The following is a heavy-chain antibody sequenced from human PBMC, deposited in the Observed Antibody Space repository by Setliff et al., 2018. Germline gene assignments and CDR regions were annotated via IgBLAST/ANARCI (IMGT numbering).Heavy chain of an antibody. CDR3: ARGGTYRYFDY. CDR1: GDSISDAS. Sequence: SQTLSLTCTVSGDSISDASIMAWIRQPPGKGLEFIGYVFYNGAAKYDPSLKSRVTMSVDTSKTQFSLKLNSMTTADTAVYYCARGGTYRYFDYWGQGALVTVSS. J-gene: IGHJ4*02. V-gene: IGHV4-59*01. CDR2: VFYNGAA.